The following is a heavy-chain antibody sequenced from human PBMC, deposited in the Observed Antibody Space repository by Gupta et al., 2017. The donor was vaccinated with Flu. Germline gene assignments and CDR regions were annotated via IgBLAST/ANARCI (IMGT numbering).Heavy chain of an antibody. J-gene: IGHJ5*02. D-gene: IGHD2-2*01. Sequence: WSRQPPEKGLEWIGSIYYSWSTYYNPSVMGRGSVTIDTSKNQFSLKRTAVTATDTAMYCCARGDCSKTRGSEVGGNWFDPGGQGTMVTVSS. V-gene: IGHV4-39*02. CDR2: IYYSWST. CDR3: ARGDCSKTRGSEVGGNWFDP.